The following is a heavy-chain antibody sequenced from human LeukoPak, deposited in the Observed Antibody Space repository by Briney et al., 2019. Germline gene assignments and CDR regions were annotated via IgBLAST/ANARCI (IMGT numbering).Heavy chain of an antibody. Sequence: GGSLRLSCAASGFTVSAYAMAWVRQAPGKGLEWVSTIYDDNTYYADSVKGRFAISTDNSKNTLYLQMNSLRAEDTAVYYCVSFYETYWGRGTLVTVSS. V-gene: IGHV3-23*01. CDR2: IYDDNT. CDR3: VSFYETY. J-gene: IGHJ4*02. CDR1: GFTVSAYA. D-gene: IGHD2/OR15-2a*01.